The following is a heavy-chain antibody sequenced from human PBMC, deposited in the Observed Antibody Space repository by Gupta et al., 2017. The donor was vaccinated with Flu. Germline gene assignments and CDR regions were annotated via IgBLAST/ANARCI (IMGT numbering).Heavy chain of an antibody. Sequence: QVQLVESGGGVVQPGRSLRLSCAASGFTFSSYGMHWVRQAPGKGLEWVAVVSYDGNVKYYADSVKGRFTISRDNSKNTLYLQMDSLRAEDTAVYYCAKVLTPTWSYTFDHWGQGTLVTVSS. D-gene: IGHD1-26*01. V-gene: IGHV3-30*18. J-gene: IGHJ4*02. CDR2: VSYDGNVK. CDR3: AKVLTPTWSYTFDH. CDR1: GFTFSSYG.